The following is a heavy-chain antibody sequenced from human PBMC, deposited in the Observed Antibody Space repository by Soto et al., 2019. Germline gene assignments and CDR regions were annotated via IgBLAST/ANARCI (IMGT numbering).Heavy chain of an antibody. CDR1: GDSVCGNSAA. V-gene: IGHV6-1*01. CDR2: TYYRSKWYN. J-gene: IGHJ4*02. CDR3: ARDFPYYESSASYFDY. D-gene: IGHD3-16*01. Sequence: SQTHSLTCAICGDSVCGNSAAWNWIRQSPSRGLEWLGRTYYRSKWYNDYAVSVKSRITVTPDTSKNQFSLHLNSVTPEDTAVYYCARDFPYYESSASYFDYWGQGALVTVSS.